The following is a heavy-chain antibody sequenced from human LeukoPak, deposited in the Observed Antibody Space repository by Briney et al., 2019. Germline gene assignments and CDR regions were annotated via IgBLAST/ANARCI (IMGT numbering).Heavy chain of an antibody. CDR1: GGSINNYY. CDR2: IDIRGGT. CDR3: ARGRYCSADICSGGDAFDI. J-gene: IGHJ3*02. Sequence: SETLTLTCTVSGGSINNYYWSWIRQPAGKGLEWIGGIDIRGGTNYNPSLKSRVTMSVDTSKNQFYLQLSSVTAADTAVYYCARGRYCSADICSGGDAFDIWGQGTMVSVSS. D-gene: IGHD2-15*01. V-gene: IGHV4-4*07.